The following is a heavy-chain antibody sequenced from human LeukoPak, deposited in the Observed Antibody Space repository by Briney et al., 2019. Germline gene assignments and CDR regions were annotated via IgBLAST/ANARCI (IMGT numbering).Heavy chain of an antibody. V-gene: IGHV1-24*01. J-gene: IGHJ4*02. CDR3: ANGQWHYYDSSGYYYDY. D-gene: IGHD3-22*01. CDR1: GYTLTELS. CDR2: FDPEDGET. Sequence: ASVKVSCKVSGYTLTELSMHWVRQAPGKGLEWMGGFDPEDGETIYAQKFQGRVTMTEDTSTDTAYMELSSLRSEDTAVYYCANGQWHYYDSSGYYYDYWGQGTLVTVSS.